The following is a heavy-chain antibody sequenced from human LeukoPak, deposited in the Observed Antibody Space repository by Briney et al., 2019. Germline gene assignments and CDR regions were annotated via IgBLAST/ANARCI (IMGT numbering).Heavy chain of an antibody. Sequence: LVTVSCKASGGTFSSYAISWVRQAPGQGLEWMGGIIPVFGTANYAQKFQGRVTITADESTSTAYMELSSLRSEDTAVYYCARVAGGDSSGYYYVDYFDYWGQGTLVTVSS. V-gene: IGHV1-69*13. CDR3: ARVAGGDSSGYYYVDYFDY. J-gene: IGHJ4*02. D-gene: IGHD3-22*01. CDR1: GGTFSSYA. CDR2: IIPVFGTA.